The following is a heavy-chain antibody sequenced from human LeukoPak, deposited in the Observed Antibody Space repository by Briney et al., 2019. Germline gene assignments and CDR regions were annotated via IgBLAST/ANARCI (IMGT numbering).Heavy chain of an antibody. Sequence: ASVEVSCKASGGTFSSYAISWVQQAPGQGLEWMGRIIPILGIANYAQKFQGRVTITADKSTSTAYMELSSLRSEDTAVYYCARDFMVRGVITLDPWGQGTLVTVSS. V-gene: IGHV1-69*04. CDR3: ARDFMVRGVITLDP. CDR2: IIPILGIA. D-gene: IGHD3-10*01. CDR1: GGTFSSYA. J-gene: IGHJ5*02.